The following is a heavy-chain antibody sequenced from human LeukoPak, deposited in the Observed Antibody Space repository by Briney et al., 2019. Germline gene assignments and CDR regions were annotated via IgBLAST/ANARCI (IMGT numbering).Heavy chain of an antibody. CDR2: IYTSGST. CDR3: ARSTMIVPRFDP. J-gene: IGHJ5*02. CDR1: GGSISSYY. Sequence: SETLSLTCTVSGGSISSYYWSWIRQPAGKGLEWIGRIYTSGSTNYNPSLKSRVTMSVDTSKNQLSLKLSSVTAADTAVYYCARSTMIVPRFDPWGQGTLVTVSS. V-gene: IGHV4-4*07. D-gene: IGHD3-22*01.